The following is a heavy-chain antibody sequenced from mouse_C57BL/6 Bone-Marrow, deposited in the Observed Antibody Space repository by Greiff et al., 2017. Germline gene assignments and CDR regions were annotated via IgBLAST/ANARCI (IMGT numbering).Heavy chain of an antibody. Sequence: VHVKQSGPVLVKPGASVKMSCKASGYTFTDYYMNWVKQSPGKSLEWIGVINPYNGGTSYNQKFKGKATLTVDKSSSTAYMELNSLTSEDSAVYYCARGIYYDYDGPYWYFDVWGTGTTVTVSS. V-gene: IGHV1-19*01. CDR2: INPYNGGT. CDR3: ARGIYYDYDGPYWYFDV. J-gene: IGHJ1*03. D-gene: IGHD2-4*01. CDR1: GYTFTDYY.